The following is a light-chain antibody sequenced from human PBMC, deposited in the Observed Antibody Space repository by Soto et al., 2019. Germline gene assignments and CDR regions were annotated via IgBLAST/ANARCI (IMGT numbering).Light chain of an antibody. CDR2: DDD. J-gene: IGLJ1*01. CDR3: GSWDSSLSAYV. Sequence: SALTQPPSVSAAPGQRVTISCSGSSSNIGGNSVSWYQQLPGTAPKLLIYDDDKRPSGIPDRFSGSKSGTSATLGITGFQTGDEADHYCGSWDSSLSAYVFGPRTKVTV. V-gene: IGLV1-51*01. CDR1: SSNIGGNS.